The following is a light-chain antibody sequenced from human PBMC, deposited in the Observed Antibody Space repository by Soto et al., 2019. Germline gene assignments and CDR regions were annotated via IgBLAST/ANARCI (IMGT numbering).Light chain of an antibody. J-gene: IGLJ1*01. CDR1: SXNIGAGYH. CDR2: TNR. Sequence: QSVLTQPPSVSGAPGQRVTMSCTGSSXNIGAGYHVHWYQQLPGTAPKHLIYTNRYRPSGVPDRFSGSRSGTSASLAITGLQAEDEADYYCQSYDSSLGYVFGTGTKVTVL. V-gene: IGLV1-40*01. CDR3: QSYDSSLGYV.